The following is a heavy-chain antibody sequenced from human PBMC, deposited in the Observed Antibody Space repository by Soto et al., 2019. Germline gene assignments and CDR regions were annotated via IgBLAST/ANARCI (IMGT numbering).Heavy chain of an antibody. D-gene: IGHD4-17*01. J-gene: IGHJ5*02. V-gene: IGHV4-61*08. CDR3: ARWRHDYGDQNWFAP. CDR1: GGSVSSGGYY. CDR2: IYYNGGT. Sequence: VQLQESGPGLVKASETLSLTCTVSGGSVSSGGYYWSWIRQPPGKGLEWIGFIYYNGGTNFNPSIKIRVTIAVDTSKNQLSLKLRSVTAADTAFYYCARWRHDYGDQNWFAPWGPGTQVTVSS.